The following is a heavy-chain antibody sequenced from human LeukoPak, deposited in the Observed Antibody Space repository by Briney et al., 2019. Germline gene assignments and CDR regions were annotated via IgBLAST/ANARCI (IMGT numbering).Heavy chain of an antibody. V-gene: IGHV3-7*01. J-gene: IGHJ4*02. Sequence: GGSLRLSCAASGFTFSSYWMSWVRQAPGKGLEWVANIKQDGSEKYYVDSVKGRFTISRDNAKNSLYLQMSSLRAEDTAVYYCARRAMVRGVIIRYYFDYWGQGTLVTVSS. CDR1: GFTFSSYW. CDR3: ARRAMVRGVIIRYYFDY. D-gene: IGHD3-10*01. CDR2: IKQDGSEK.